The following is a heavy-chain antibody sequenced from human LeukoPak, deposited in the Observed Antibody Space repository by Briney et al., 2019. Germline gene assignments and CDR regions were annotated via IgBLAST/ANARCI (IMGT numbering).Heavy chain of an antibody. Sequence: GGSLRLSCAVSGFSVSSNYMSWVRQAPGKGLECVSIIYSGGSTYYADSVKGRFTVSRDNSRNRLWLQMNSLRVEDAAVYYCAGLRSERGGQWGQGTLVTVFS. J-gene: IGHJ4*02. CDR2: IYSGGST. D-gene: IGHD4-17*01. V-gene: IGHV3-66*04. CDR1: GFSVSSNY. CDR3: AGLRSERGGQ.